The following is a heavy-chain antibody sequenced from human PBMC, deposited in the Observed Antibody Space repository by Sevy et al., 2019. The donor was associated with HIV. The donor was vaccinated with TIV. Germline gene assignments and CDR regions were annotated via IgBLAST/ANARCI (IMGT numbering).Heavy chain of an antibody. D-gene: IGHD3-22*01. J-gene: IGHJ4*02. V-gene: IGHV3-9*01. CDR3: VKDMGDYYDSYGFKMFDF. CDR1: GFRFDDYA. CDR2: ISWSSGTI. Sequence: GGSLRLSCAASGFRFDDYAMHWVRQTPGKGLEWVSGISWSSGTIRYAAFVMGRFTVSRDNAKNSLYLQMNSLRDEDTALYYCVKDMGDYYDSYGFKMFDFWGQGTLVTVSS.